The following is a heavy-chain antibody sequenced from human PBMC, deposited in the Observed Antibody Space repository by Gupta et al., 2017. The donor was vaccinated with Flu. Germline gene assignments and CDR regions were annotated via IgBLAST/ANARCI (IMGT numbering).Heavy chain of an antibody. Sequence: QVQLVESGGGVVQPGRSLILPCAASGFTFSSYGMHWVRQAPVKGLEWVAIIWFDGSKKFYADSVKGRFTISRDNSENTLYLQMNSLSAEDTAVYYCARAGCSGGSCSHYYFGLDVWGQGTTVTVSS. V-gene: IGHV3-33*01. CDR2: IWFDGSKK. CDR3: ARAGCSGGSCSHYYFGLDV. D-gene: IGHD2-15*01. J-gene: IGHJ6*02. CDR1: GFTFSSYG.